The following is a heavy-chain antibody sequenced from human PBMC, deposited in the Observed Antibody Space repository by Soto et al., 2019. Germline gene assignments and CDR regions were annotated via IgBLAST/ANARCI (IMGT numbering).Heavy chain of an antibody. CDR1: GFTLSSYA. Sequence: EVQLLESGGGLVQPGGSLRLSCAASGFTLSSYAMTWVRQAPGKGLQWVSTITGNGGNTYYADSVKGRFAISRDSSKNTLYLEMSSLRADDTAVYYCAKVWSIVVVPALFDFWGQGTLVTVSS. V-gene: IGHV3-23*01. J-gene: IGHJ4*02. CDR2: ITGNGGNT. CDR3: AKVWSIVVVPALFDF. D-gene: IGHD2-2*01.